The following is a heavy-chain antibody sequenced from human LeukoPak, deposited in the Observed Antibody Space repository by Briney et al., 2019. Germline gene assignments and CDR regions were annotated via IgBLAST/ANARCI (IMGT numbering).Heavy chain of an antibody. V-gene: IGHV4-59*01. CDR1: GGSISSYY. J-gene: IGHJ4*02. D-gene: IGHD6-13*01. CDR3: ARGGQYSSSWYGFFDY. CDR2: IYYSGST. Sequence: TSETLSLTCTVSGGSISSYYWSWIRQPPGKGLEWIGYIYYSGSTNYNPSLKSRVTISVDTSKNQFSLKLSSVTAADTAVYYCARGGQYSSSWYGFFDYWGQGTLVTVSS.